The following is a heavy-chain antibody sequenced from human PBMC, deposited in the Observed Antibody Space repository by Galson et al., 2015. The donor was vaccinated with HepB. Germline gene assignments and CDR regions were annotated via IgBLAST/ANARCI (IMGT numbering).Heavy chain of an antibody. V-gene: IGHV1-69*15. CDR1: GGTFSRYYA. J-gene: IGHJ6*02. Sequence: SGGTFSRYYAIAWVRQAPGQGLEWMGTLIPIFGTTNNAQKFQGRVAMTADESTTTAYMELSSLKSEGTAIYYCAKSRFLEWVGSSGKEYKYYAMDVWGQGTTVTVSS. D-gene: IGHD3-3*01. CDR2: LIPIFGTT. CDR3: AKSRFLEWVGSSGKEYKYYAMDV.